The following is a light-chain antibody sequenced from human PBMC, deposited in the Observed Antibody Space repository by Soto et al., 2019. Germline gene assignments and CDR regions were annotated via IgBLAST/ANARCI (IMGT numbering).Light chain of an antibody. CDR3: QQYGYSPIT. CDR2: AAS. J-gene: IGKJ5*01. Sequence: IVLTQAPGTLSVSPGERATLSCRACQSVSSNYLARYQQKPGQAPRLLIYAASSRATGIPDRFSGSGSGTDFTLTIDGLEPEDFVVYYCQQYGYSPITFGQGTRLE. V-gene: IGKV3-20*01. CDR1: QSVSSNY.